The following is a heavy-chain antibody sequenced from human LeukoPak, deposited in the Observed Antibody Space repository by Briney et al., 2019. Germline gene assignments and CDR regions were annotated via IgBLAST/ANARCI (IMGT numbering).Heavy chain of an antibody. V-gene: IGHV3-30*18. CDR2: ISYDGSNK. J-gene: IGHJ4*02. CDR3: AKGRDGYNPAIDY. Sequence: PGGSLRLSCAASGFNFKNFWMHWVRQAPGKGLEWVAVISYDGSNKYYADSVKGRFTISRDNSKNTLYLQMNSLRAEDTAVYYCAKGRDGYNPAIDYWGQGTLVTVSS. CDR1: GFNFKNFW. D-gene: IGHD5-24*01.